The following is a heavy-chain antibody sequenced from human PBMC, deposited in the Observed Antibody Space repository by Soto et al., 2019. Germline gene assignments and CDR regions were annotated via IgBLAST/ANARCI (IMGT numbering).Heavy chain of an antibody. CDR3: VKDGNEYNSGWY. J-gene: IGHJ2*01. D-gene: IGHD6-19*01. CDR2: ISYDGSNK. CDR1: GFPFSNYG. V-gene: IGHV3-30*18. Sequence: GGSLRLSCAASGFPFSNYGMHWVRQAPGKGLEWVAVISYDGSNKYYSDSVKGRFTISRDNSNNTLYLQMNSLRPEDTAVYFCVKDGNEYNSGWY.